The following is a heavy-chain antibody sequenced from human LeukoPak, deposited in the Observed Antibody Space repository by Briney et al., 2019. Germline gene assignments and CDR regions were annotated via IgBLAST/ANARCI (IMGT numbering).Heavy chain of an antibody. J-gene: IGHJ6*02. Sequence: PSETLSLTCTVSGGSISSYYWSWIRQPPGKGLEWIGYIYYSGSTNYNPSLKSRVTISVDTSKNQFSLKLSSVTAADTAVYYCARDQGYCSGGSCHPGPYGMDVWGQGTTVTVPS. D-gene: IGHD2-15*01. CDR2: IYYSGST. CDR1: GGSISSYY. V-gene: IGHV4-59*01. CDR3: ARDQGYCSGGSCHPGPYGMDV.